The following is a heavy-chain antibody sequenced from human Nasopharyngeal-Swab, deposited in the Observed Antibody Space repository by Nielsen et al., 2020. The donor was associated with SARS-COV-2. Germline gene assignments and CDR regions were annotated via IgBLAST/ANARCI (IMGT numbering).Heavy chain of an antibody. J-gene: IGHJ4*02. CDR3: AAAAKGY. Sequence: GGSLRLSCAASGFTFSTYWMHWVRQAPGKGLVWVSRINSDGSSTNYADSVKGRFTISRDNAKNTLCLQMNSLRAEDTAVNYCAAAAKGYWGQGTLVTVSS. D-gene: IGHD2-2*01. V-gene: IGHV3-74*01. CDR2: INSDGSST. CDR1: GFTFSTYW.